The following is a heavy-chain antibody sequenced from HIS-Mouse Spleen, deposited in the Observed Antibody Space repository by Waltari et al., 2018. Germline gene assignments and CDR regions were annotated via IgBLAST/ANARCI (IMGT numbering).Heavy chain of an antibody. CDR2: INHSGST. D-gene: IGHD2-21*02. CDR1: GGSFSGYY. V-gene: IGHV4-34*01. Sequence: QVQLQQWGAGLLKPSETLSLTCAVYGGSFSGYYWRWIRQPPGKGREWMGEINHSGSTNYNPSLKSRVTISVDTSKNQFSLKLSSVTAADTAVYYCARGGVVVTAIGSYGMDVWGQGTTVTVSS. J-gene: IGHJ6*02. CDR3: ARGGVVVTAIGSYGMDV.